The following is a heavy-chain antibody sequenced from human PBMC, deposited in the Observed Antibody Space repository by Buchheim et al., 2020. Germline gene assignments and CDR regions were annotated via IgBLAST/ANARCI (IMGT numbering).Heavy chain of an antibody. Sequence: QVQLQESGPGLVKPSETLSLTCTVSGGSISSYYWRWIRQPPGKGLEWIGYIYYSGSTNYNPTHKSRVTISVDTSKNQFSLKLSSVTAADTAVYYCARISVLRFLEWLPQNYGMDVWGQGTT. CDR1: GGSISSYY. CDR3: ARISVLRFLEWLPQNYGMDV. D-gene: IGHD3-3*01. J-gene: IGHJ6*02. V-gene: IGHV4-59*01. CDR2: IYYSGST.